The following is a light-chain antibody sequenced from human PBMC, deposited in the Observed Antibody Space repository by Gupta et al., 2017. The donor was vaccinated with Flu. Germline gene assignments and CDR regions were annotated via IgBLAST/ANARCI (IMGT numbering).Light chain of an antibody. J-gene: IGKJ2*01. CDR1: QNIFTW. CDR3: QQANSFPHT. CDR2: SAS. V-gene: IGKV1-12*01. Sequence: PSSVSASVGDRVTITCRASQNIFTWLAWYQQRPVKAPKLLIYSASSLQSGVPSRFRGSGSGTEFTLTISSLQPEDFATYYCQQANSFPHTFGQGTELQIK.